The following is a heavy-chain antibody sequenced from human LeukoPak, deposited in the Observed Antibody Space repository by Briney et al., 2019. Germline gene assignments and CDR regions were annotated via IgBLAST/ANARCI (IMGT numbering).Heavy chain of an antibody. J-gene: IGHJ4*02. D-gene: IGHD6-13*01. CDR1: GYTFTGYY. Sequence: ASVKVSCKASGYTFTGYYLHWVRQAPGQGLEWMGWINPHSGGTNYAQNFQGRVTMTRDTSVSTAYMELSSLRSDDMAVYYCASRGEGSSWTFDYWGQGTLVTVSS. CDR3: ASRGEGSSWTFDY. CDR2: INPHSGGT. V-gene: IGHV1-2*02.